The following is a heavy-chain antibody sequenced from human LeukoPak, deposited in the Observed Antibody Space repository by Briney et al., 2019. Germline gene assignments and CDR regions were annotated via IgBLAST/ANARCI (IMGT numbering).Heavy chain of an antibody. D-gene: IGHD4-23*01. J-gene: IGHJ4*02. CDR1: GGSISSSSYY. Sequence: SETLSLTCTVSGGSISSSSYYWGWIRQPPGKGLEWIGSIYYSGSTYYNPSLKSRVTISVDTSKNQFSLKLSSVTAADTAVYYCARTDHYGGNLQLFDYWGQGTLVTVSS. V-gene: IGHV4-39*07. CDR2: IYYSGST. CDR3: ARTDHYGGNLQLFDY.